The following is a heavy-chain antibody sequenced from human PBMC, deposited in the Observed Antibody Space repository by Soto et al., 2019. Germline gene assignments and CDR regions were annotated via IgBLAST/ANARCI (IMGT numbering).Heavy chain of an antibody. J-gene: IGHJ6*02. CDR3: ARDQGITTFGVYSMYYYGMDV. Sequence: QVQLVQSGAEVKKPGASVKVSCKASGYTFTNSGINWVRQAPGQGLEWMGGISTDNGNTNYAQHLQGRVSMTTDTSTSTAYMDLRSLRSDDTAVYYCARDQGITTFGVYSMYYYGMDVWGQGTTVTVSS. V-gene: IGHV1-18*01. CDR1: GYTFTNSG. D-gene: IGHD3-3*01. CDR2: ISTDNGNT.